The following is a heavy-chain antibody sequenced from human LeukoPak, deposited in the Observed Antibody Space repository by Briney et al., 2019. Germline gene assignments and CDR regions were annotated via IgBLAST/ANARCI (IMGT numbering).Heavy chain of an antibody. CDR3: AREIGPRQLHLWGSAFDY. V-gene: IGHV3-53*01. J-gene: IGHJ4*02. CDR2: IYSGGST. D-gene: IGHD5-18*01. CDR1: GFTVSRNY. Sequence: GGSLRLSCAASGFTVSRNYMSWVRQAPGKGLEWVSVIYSGGSTFYADSVKGRFTISRDNSKNTLYLQMNSLRAEDTAMYYCAREIGPRQLHLWGSAFDYWGQGTLVTVSS.